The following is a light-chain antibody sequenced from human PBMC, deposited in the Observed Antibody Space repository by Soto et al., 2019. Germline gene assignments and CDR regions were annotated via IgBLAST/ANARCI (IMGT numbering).Light chain of an antibody. J-gene: IGKJ2*01. CDR3: QQYNNWPPYT. CDR1: QSVNSN. Sequence: EIVMTQSPATLSVSPGERATLSCRASQSVNSNLAWYQQKPGQAPSLLIYGASTRATGVPARFSGSGSGTEVTLTISSLQSEDFAVYYCQQYNNWPPYTFGKGTKREIK. V-gene: IGKV3-15*01. CDR2: GAS.